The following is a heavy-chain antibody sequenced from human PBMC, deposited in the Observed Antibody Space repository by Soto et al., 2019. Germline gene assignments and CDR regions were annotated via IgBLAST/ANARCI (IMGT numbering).Heavy chain of an antibody. CDR3: ARDKDRQQLGGNYYYILDV. V-gene: IGHV1-69*12. D-gene: IGHD3-3*02. J-gene: IGHJ6*02. Sequence: QVQLMQSGAEVKKPGSSVKVSCKASGGTFSTSAISWVRQAPGEGLEWVGGIMPVFATPDYAQKFQGRVTISADESTTTAYLELTSLTTDATAVYYCARDKDRQQLGGNYYYILDVWGQGTPITVSS. CDR1: GGTFSTSA. CDR2: IMPVFATP.